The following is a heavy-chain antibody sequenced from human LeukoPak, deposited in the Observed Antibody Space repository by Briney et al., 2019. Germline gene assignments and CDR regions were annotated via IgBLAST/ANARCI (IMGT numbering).Heavy chain of an antibody. D-gene: IGHD1-26*01. V-gene: IGHV1-69*04. CDR2: IIPILGIA. CDR1: GGTFSSYA. J-gene: IGHJ5*02. Sequence: ASVKVSCKASGGTFSSYAISWVRQAPGQGLEWMGRIIPILGIANYAQKFQGRVTMTTDTSTSTAYMELRSLRSDDTAVYYCARLRGEWELPLRFDPWGQGTLVTVSS. CDR3: ARLRGEWELPLRFDP.